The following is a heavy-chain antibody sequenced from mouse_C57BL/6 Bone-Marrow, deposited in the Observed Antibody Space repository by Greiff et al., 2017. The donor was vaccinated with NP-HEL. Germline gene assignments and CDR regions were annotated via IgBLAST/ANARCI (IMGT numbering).Heavy chain of an antibody. CDR2: IDPETGGT. V-gene: IGHV1-15*01. D-gene: IGHD1-1*01. Sequence: VQLKQSGAELVRPGASVTLSCKASGYTFTDYEMHWVKQTPVHGLEWIGAIDPETGGTAYNQKFKGKAILTADKSSSTAYMELRSLTSEDSAVYYCTRDYYGSSLFDYWGQGTTLTVSS. CDR3: TRDYYGSSLFDY. CDR1: GYTFTDYE. J-gene: IGHJ2*01.